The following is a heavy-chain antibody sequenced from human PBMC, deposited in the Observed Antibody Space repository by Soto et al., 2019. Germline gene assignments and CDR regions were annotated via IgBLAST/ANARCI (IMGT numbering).Heavy chain of an antibody. CDR1: NGSFIGYY. Sequence: QVQLHQWGAGLLKPSEILSLTCAVYNGSFIGYYWTWVRQPPGKGLEWIGEINHVGSPNYNPSLKSRVVISIDTSKQQFSLRLNSLTAADTAVYYCASLSGGRFLDKGDYWGQGIQVTVSS. V-gene: IGHV4-34*01. J-gene: IGHJ4*02. CDR3: ASLSGGRFLDKGDY. D-gene: IGHD3-3*01. CDR2: INHVGSP.